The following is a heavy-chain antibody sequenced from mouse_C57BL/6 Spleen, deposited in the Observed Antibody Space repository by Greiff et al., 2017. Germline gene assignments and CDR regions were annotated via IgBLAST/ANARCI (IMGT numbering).Heavy chain of an antibody. D-gene: IGHD6-5*01. CDR2: IYPGDGDT. Sequence: VQLVESGAELVKPGASVKISCKASGYAFSSYWMNWVKQRPGKGLEWIGQIYPGDGDTNYNGKFKGKATLTADKSSSTAYMQLSSLTSEDSAVYFCARGGLSYYFDDWGQGTTLTVSS. J-gene: IGHJ2*01. V-gene: IGHV1-80*01. CDR3: ARGGLSYYFDD. CDR1: GYAFSSYW.